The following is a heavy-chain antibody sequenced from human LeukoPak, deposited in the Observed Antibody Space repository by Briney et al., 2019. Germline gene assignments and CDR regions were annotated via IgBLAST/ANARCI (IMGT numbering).Heavy chain of an antibody. CDR1: GYTFTSYD. J-gene: IGHJ6*03. D-gene: IGHD6-13*01. CDR2: MNPNSGNT. Sequence: GASVKVSCKASGYTFTSYDIHWVRQATGQGLEWMGWMNPNSGNTGYAQKFQGRVTMTRSTSISTAYMELSSLRSEDTAVYCCARGMYSSSWSPLFGYYYYMDVWGKGTTVTVSS. V-gene: IGHV1-8*01. CDR3: ARGMYSSSWSPLFGYYYYMDV.